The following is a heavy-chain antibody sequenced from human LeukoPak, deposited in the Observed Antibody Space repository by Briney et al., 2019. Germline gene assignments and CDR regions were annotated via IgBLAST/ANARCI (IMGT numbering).Heavy chain of an antibody. Sequence: SVKVSCKASGGTFSSYAISWVRQAPGQGLEWMGGIIPIFGTANYAQKFQGRVTITADESTSTAYMELSSLRSEDTAVYYCASSLGDSSGPFGDWGQGTLVTVSS. J-gene: IGHJ4*02. CDR1: GGTFSSYA. D-gene: IGHD3-22*01. CDR3: ASSLGDSSGPFGD. CDR2: IIPIFGTA. V-gene: IGHV1-69*01.